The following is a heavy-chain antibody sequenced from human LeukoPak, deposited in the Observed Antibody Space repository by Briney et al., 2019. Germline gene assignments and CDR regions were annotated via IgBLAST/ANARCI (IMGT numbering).Heavy chain of an antibody. V-gene: IGHV4-59*01. J-gene: IGHJ6*03. CDR2: IYYSGST. CDR3: AREGIAARGGYYYYYYMDV. D-gene: IGHD6-6*01. CDR1: GGSISSYY. Sequence: SETLSLTCTVSGGSISSYYWSWIRPPPGKGLEWIGYIYYSGSTNYNPSLKSRVTISVDTSKNQFSLKLSSVTAADTAVYYCAREGIAARGGYYYYYYMDVWGKGTTVTVSS.